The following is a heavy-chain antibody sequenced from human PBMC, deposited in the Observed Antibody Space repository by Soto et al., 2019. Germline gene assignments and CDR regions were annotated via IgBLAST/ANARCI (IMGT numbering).Heavy chain of an antibody. CDR2: IIPIFGTA. Sequence: ASVKVSCKASGGTFSSYAISWVRQAPGQGLEWMGGIIPIFGTANYAQKFQGRVTITADESTSTAYMELSSLRSEDTAVYYCAREKSSIAARQDYYYGMDVWGQGTTVTVSS. V-gene: IGHV1-69*13. CDR1: GGTFSSYA. J-gene: IGHJ6*02. D-gene: IGHD6-6*01. CDR3: AREKSSIAARQDYYYGMDV.